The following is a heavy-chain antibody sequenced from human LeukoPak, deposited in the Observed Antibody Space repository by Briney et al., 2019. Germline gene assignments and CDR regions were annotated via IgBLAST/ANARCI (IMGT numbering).Heavy chain of an antibody. CDR3: ARLHRATGKGWFDP. CDR2: IYTSGST. Sequence: SETLSLTCTVSGGSISSYYWSWIRQPAGKGLEWIGRIYTSGSTNYNPSLKSRVTMSVDTSKNQFSLKLSSVTAADTPVYYCARLHRATGKGWFDPWGQGTLVTVSS. D-gene: IGHD1-14*01. CDR1: GGSISSYY. J-gene: IGHJ5*02. V-gene: IGHV4-4*07.